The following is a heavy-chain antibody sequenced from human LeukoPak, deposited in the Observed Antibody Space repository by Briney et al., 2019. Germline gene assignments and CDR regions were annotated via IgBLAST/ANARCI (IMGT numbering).Heavy chain of an antibody. V-gene: IGHV4-34*01. CDR3: ARAEVTATPYYYYGMDV. Sequence: PSETLSLTCAVYGGSFSGYYWSWIRQPPGKGLEWIGEINHSGSTNYNPSLKSRVTISVDTSKNQFSLKLSSVTAADTAVYYCARAEVTATPYYYYGMDVWGQGTTVTVSS. CDR1: GGSFSGYY. J-gene: IGHJ6*02. CDR2: INHSGST. D-gene: IGHD2-21*02.